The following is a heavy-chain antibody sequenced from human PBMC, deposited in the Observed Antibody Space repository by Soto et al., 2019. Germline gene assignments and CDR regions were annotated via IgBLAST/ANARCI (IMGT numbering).Heavy chain of an antibody. CDR3: AREGTSKQWLDHFDY. Sequence: EVQLVESGGGLVQPGGSLRLSCAASGFTFSSYWMHWVRQAPGKGLVWVSRINSDGSSTSYADSVKGRFTISRDNAKNTLYLQMNSLRAEDTAVYYCAREGTSKQWLDHFDYWGQRTLVTVST. J-gene: IGHJ4*02. V-gene: IGHV3-74*01. D-gene: IGHD6-19*01. CDR2: INSDGSST. CDR1: GFTFSSYW.